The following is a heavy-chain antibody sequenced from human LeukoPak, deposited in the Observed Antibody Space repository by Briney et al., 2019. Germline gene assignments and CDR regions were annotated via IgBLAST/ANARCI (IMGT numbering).Heavy chain of an antibody. Sequence: GESLKISCKGSGYSFTSYWIGWVRQMPGKGLEWMGIIYPGDSDTRYSPSFQGQVTISADKSISTAYLQWSSLKASDTAMYYCARYSESADYYYGMDVWGQGTTVTVSS. CDR2: IYPGDSDT. CDR3: ARYSESADYYYGMDV. CDR1: GYSFTSYW. J-gene: IGHJ6*02. D-gene: IGHD2-15*01. V-gene: IGHV5-51*01.